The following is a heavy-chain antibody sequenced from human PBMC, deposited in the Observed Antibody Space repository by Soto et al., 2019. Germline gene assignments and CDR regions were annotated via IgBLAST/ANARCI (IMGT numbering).Heavy chain of an antibody. J-gene: IGHJ6*03. V-gene: IGHV4-34*01. D-gene: IGHD2-15*01. Sequence: SETLSLTCAVYGGSFSGYYWSWIRQPPGKGLEWIGEINHSGSTNYNPSLKSRVTISVDTSKNQFSLKLSSVTAADTAVYYCARGSRGYCSGGSCSLHYYYYMDVWGKGTTVTVSS. CDR2: INHSGST. CDR1: GGSFSGYY. CDR3: ARGSRGYCSGGSCSLHYYYYMDV.